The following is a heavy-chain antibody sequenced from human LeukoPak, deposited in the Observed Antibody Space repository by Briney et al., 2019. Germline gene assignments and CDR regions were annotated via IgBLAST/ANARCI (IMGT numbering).Heavy chain of an antibody. J-gene: IGHJ5*02. D-gene: IGHD6-19*01. Sequence: ASVKVSCKASGYTFTSYDINRVRQATGQGLEWMGWMNPNSGNTGYAQKFQGRVTMTRNTSISTAYMELSSLRSEDTAVYYCAKDQDSSGWYAVLSNWFDPWGQGTLVTVSS. CDR3: AKDQDSSGWYAVLSNWFDP. CDR1: GYTFTSYD. CDR2: MNPNSGNT. V-gene: IGHV1-8*01.